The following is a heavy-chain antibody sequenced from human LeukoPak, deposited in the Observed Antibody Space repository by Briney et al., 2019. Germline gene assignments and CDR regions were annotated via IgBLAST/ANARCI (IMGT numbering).Heavy chain of an antibody. CDR3: ARAEFFDI. CDR2: IIPILGIA. D-gene: IGHD3-10*01. CDR1: GYTLTELS. J-gene: IGHJ3*02. Sequence: GASVKVSCKVSGYTLTELSMHWVRQAPGQGLEWMGRIIPILGIANYAQKFQGRVTITADKSTSTAYMELSSLRSEDTAVYYCARAEFFDIWGQGTMVTVSS. V-gene: IGHV1-69*04.